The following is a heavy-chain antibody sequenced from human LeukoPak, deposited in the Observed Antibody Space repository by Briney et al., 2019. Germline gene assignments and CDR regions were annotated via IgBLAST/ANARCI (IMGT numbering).Heavy chain of an antibody. CDR1: GFTFSSYW. CDR2: INSDGSST. Sequence: GGSLRLSCAASGFTFSSYWLHWVRQAPGKGLVWVSRINSDGSSTSYADSVKGRFTISRDNAKNTLYLQMNSLRAEDTAVYYCARDDSSLLWFGELLSHYYFDHWGQGTLVTVSS. J-gene: IGHJ4*02. V-gene: IGHV3-74*01. D-gene: IGHD3-10*01. CDR3: ARDDSSLLWFGELLSHYYFDH.